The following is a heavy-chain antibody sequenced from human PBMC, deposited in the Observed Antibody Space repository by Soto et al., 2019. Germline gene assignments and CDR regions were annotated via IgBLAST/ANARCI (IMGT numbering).Heavy chain of an antibody. CDR3: ARGESIAVAGDYYYYGMDV. CDR1: GDIVSSNSAA. D-gene: IGHD6-19*01. V-gene: IGHV6-1*01. J-gene: IGHJ6*02. CDR2: TYYRSKWYN. Sequence: SQTLSLTCAISGDIVSSNSAAWNCIRQSPSRGLEWLGRTYYRSKWYNDYAVSVKSRITINPDTSKNQFSLQLNSVTPEDTAVYYCARGESIAVAGDYYYYGMDVWGQGTTVTVSS.